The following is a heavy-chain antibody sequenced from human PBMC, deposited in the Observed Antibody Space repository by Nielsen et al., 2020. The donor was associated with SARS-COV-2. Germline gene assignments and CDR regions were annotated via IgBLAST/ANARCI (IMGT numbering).Heavy chain of an antibody. CDR3: AKGAYGGPFDY. CDR1: GFTFSDFA. D-gene: IGHD3-10*01. V-gene: IGHV3-30-3*01. J-gene: IGHJ4*02. CDR2: ISFDGSNT. Sequence: GESLKISCAASGFTFSDFAFHWVRQAPGKGLEWVAGISFDGSNTYYADSVKGRFTIFRDNSENTLYLQMSSLGGEDTAVYYCAKGAYGGPFDYWGQGALVTVSS.